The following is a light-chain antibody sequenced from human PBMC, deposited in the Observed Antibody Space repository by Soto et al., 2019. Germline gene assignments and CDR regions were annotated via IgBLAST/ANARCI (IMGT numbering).Light chain of an antibody. J-gene: IGKJ3*01. CDR2: AAS. Sequence: DIQMTQSPSSLSPSIGDRVTITCRASQSISSYLNWYQQKPGKAPKVLIYAASSLQSGVPSRFSGSGSGTDFTLTISSLQPEDFATYYCQQSYSIHPTFGPGTKVDIK. CDR3: QQSYSIHPT. CDR1: QSISSY. V-gene: IGKV1-39*01.